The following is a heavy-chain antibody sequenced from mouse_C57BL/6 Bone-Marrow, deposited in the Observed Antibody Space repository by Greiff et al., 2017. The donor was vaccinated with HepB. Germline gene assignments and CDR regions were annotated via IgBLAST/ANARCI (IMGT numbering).Heavy chain of an antibody. CDR3: ARRDYGSSYDCYAMDY. CDR1: GYTFTSYD. V-gene: IGHV1-85*01. J-gene: IGHJ4*01. Sequence: QVQLKESGPELVKPGASVKLSCKASGYTFTSYDINWVKQRPGQGLEWIGWIYPRDGSTKYNEKFKGKATLTVDTSSSTAYMELHSLTSEDSAVYFCARRDYGSSYDCYAMDYWGQGTSVTVSS. D-gene: IGHD1-1*01. CDR2: IYPRDGST.